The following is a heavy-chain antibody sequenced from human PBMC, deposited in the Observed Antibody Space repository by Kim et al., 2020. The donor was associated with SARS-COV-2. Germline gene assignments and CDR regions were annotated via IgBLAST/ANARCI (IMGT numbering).Heavy chain of an antibody. D-gene: IGHD3-22*01. J-gene: IGHJ3*02. V-gene: IGHV4-31*02. CDR3: ARAVITMIVVVGAFDI. Sequence: PSLKSRVTISVDTSKNQFSLERSSVTAADTAVYYCARAVITMIVVVGAFDIWGQGTMVTVSS.